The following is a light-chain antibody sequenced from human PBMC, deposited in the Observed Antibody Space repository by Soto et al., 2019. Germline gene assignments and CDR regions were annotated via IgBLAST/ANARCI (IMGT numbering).Light chain of an antibody. CDR3: CSYTTSGTYG. CDR1: SSDLGNYNR. Sequence: QSVLTQPPSVAGSHGQSVAISCTGTSSDLGNYNRVSWYQQPPGTAPKLIIYEVTPRPSGVPDRFSGSKSGDTASLTISGLQAENEADYFCCSYTTSGTYGFGTGTKLTVL. CDR2: EVT. V-gene: IGLV2-18*02. J-gene: IGLJ1*01.